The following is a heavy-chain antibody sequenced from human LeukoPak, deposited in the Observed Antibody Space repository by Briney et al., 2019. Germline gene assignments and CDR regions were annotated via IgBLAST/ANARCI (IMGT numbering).Heavy chain of an antibody. Sequence: PGGSLRLSCAASGFTFSDHYMDWVRQAPGKGLEWVAFMRYDGSNKYYADSAKGRFTISRDNSKNTLYLQMNSLRAEDTAVYYCAKDITIFGVVIESVFDCWGQGTLVTVSS. V-gene: IGHV3-30*02. CDR2: MRYDGSNK. CDR3: AKDITIFGVVIESVFDC. CDR1: GFTFSDHY. D-gene: IGHD3-3*01. J-gene: IGHJ4*02.